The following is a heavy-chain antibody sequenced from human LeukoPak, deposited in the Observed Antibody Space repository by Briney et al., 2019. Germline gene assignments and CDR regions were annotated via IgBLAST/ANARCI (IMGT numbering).Heavy chain of an antibody. CDR2: ISKSGDSI. D-gene: IGHD2-21*01. Sequence: GGSLRLSCAASGFTFSDYYMSWIRQAPGKGLEWVSYISKSGDSIYYADSVKGRFTISRDNAKNSLFLQMNSLRAEDTAVYYCARGLYSSWERQGNWFDPWGQGTLVTVSS. CDR1: GFTFSDYY. CDR3: ARGLYSSWERQGNWFDP. V-gene: IGHV3-11*01. J-gene: IGHJ5*02.